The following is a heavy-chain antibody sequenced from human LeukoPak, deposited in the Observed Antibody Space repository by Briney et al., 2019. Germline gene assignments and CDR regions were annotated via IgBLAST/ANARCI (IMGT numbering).Heavy chain of an antibody. CDR2: IYSGGST. CDR1: GFTVSSNY. CDR3: AAVPSESGSYCAFDY. Sequence: GGSLRLSCAASGFTVSSNYMSWVRQAPGKGLEWVSVIYSGGSTYYADSVKGRFTISRDNSKNTLYLQMNSLRAEDTAVYYCAAVPSESGSYCAFDYWGQVTLVTVSS. V-gene: IGHV3-66*01. D-gene: IGHD1-26*01. J-gene: IGHJ4*02.